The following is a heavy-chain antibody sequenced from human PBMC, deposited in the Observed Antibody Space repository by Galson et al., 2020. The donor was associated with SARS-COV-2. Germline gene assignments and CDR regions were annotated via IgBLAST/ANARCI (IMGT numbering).Heavy chain of an antibody. V-gene: IGHV3-23*01. D-gene: IGHD3-3*01. CDR1: GFTFSSYA. CDR3: AKTPKPRFRGYYINWFDP. CDR2: ISGSGDSK. J-gene: IGHJ5*02. Sequence: GESLKISCAASGFTFSSYAMNWVRQAPGKGLEWVSDISGSGDSKYYADSVKGRFTISRDNSKKTLYLQMDSLRAEDTAVYYCAKTPKPRFRGYYINWFDPWGQGTLVTVSS.